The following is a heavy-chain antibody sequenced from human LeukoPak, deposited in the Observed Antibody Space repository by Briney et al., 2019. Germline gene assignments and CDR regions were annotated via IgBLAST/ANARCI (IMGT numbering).Heavy chain of an antibody. CDR3: XXXXXXXXXDERSIDY. CDR1: GFTFSSYA. J-gene: IGHJ4*02. Sequence: GGSLRLSCAASGFTFSSYAMSWVRQAPGEGLEWVSAISGSGGSTYYADSVKGRFTISRDNSKNTLYVQMNSLRAEDTAVYYXXXXXXXXXXDERSIDYWGQGTLVTVSS. V-gene: IGHV3-23*01. CDR2: ISGSGGST.